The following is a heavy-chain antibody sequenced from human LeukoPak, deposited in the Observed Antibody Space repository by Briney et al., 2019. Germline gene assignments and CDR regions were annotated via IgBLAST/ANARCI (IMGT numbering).Heavy chain of an antibody. CDR3: ARRGSSSLRYYYYMDV. V-gene: IGHV4-34*01. J-gene: IGHJ6*03. D-gene: IGHD6-6*01. CDR2: INHSGST. CDR1: GGSFSGYY. Sequence: SETLSLTCAVYGGSFSGYYWSWIRQPPGKGLEWIGEINHSGSTNYNPSLKSRVTISVDTSKNQSSLKLSSVTAADTAVYYCARRGSSSLRYYYYMDVWGKGTTVTVSS.